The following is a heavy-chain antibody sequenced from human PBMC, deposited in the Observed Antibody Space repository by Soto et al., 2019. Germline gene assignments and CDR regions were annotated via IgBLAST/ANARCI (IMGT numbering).Heavy chain of an antibody. CDR1: GGTFSSYA. J-gene: IGHJ6*02. V-gene: IGHV1-69*06. Sequence: SVKVSCKASGGTFSSYAISWVRQAPGQGLEWMGGIIPIFGTANYAQKFQGRVTITADKSTSTAYMELSSLRSEDTAVYYCARDRGSGSYYNAKRGLDYYGMDVWGQGTTVTVSS. D-gene: IGHD3-10*01. CDR2: IIPIFGTA. CDR3: ARDRGSGSYYNAKRGLDYYGMDV.